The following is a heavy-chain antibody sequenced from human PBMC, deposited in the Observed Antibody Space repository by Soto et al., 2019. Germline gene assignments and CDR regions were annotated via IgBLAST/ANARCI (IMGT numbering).Heavy chain of an antibody. J-gene: IGHJ5*02. CDR1: GFPCSRYS. V-gene: IGHV3-48*02. D-gene: IGHD1-20*01. CDR3: AIDRYITLHNWFDP. CDR2: ISSSSSTI. Sequence: GGSLRLSCAASGFPCSRYSMNLVRRSPGKGLEWVSYISSSSSTIYYADSVKGRFTISRDNAKNSLYLQMKSLRDEDTAVYYCAIDRYITLHNWFDPWGKATLVTF.